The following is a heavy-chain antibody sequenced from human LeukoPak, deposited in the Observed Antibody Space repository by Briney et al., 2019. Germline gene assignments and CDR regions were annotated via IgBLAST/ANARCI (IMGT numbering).Heavy chain of an antibody. D-gene: IGHD1-14*01. V-gene: IGHV4-39*07. CDR2: IYYSGST. Sequence: SETLSLTCTVSGGSISSSSYYWGWIRQPPGKGLEWIGSIYYSGSTYYNPPLKSRVTISVDTSKNQFSLKLSSVTAADTAVYYCARDRPTTVYMDVWGKGTTVTVSS. CDR3: ARDRPTTVYMDV. CDR1: GGSISSSSYY. J-gene: IGHJ6*03.